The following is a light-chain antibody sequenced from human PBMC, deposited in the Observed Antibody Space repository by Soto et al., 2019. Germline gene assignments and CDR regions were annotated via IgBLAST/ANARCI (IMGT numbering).Light chain of an antibody. CDR1: QSVSSN. CDR3: QQRSNWPLIT. J-gene: IGKJ5*01. Sequence: EIVMTQSRPTLSVSQWERATFSCMASQSVSSNLAWYQQKPGQAPRLLIYGASIRATGIPARFSGSGSGTDFTLTISSLEPEDFAVYYCQQRSNWPLITFGQGTRLEIK. V-gene: IGKV3-11*01. CDR2: GAS.